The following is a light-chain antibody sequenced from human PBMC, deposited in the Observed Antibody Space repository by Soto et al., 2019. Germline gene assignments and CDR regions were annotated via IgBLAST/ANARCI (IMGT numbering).Light chain of an antibody. CDR2: GAS. CDR1: QSVSSSN. J-gene: IGKJ2*01. Sequence: EIVLTQSPGTLSLSPGERATLSCRARQSVSSSNLAWCYQKPGQPPRLLIFGASSRATGIPDRFSGSGSGTDFTLTISRVEPEDFAMYYCQQYGGSTIFTFGQGTKLEI. V-gene: IGKV3-20*01. CDR3: QQYGGSTIFT.